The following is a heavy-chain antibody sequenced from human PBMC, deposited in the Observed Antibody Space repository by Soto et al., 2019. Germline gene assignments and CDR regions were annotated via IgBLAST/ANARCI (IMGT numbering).Heavy chain of an antibody. D-gene: IGHD6-13*01. CDR1: GFTFSSYA. Sequence: EVQLLESGGGLVQPGGSLRLSCAASGFTFSSYAMIWVRQAPGKGLEWVSVISGRDGSTYYADSVKGRVTISTDNSTNTLNLQMNSLRADDTAVYYCARRSSSWYFDYWGQGTLVTVSS. CDR2: ISGRDGST. V-gene: IGHV3-23*01. J-gene: IGHJ4*02. CDR3: ARRSSSWYFDY.